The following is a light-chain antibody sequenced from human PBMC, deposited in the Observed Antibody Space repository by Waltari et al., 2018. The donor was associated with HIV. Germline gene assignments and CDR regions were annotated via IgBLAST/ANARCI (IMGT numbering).Light chain of an antibody. Sequence: QSVLTQPPSVSGAPRQWVTISCSGGSSNIGNNAIHWYQQLPGKAPKLLIYFDDLLPSGVSARSSGPKSGTSASLAISGLQAEDEADYYCAAWDGSLNGVVFGGGTKVTVL. CDR2: FDD. CDR3: AAWDGSLNGVV. J-gene: IGLJ2*01. CDR1: SSNIGNNA. V-gene: IGLV1-36*01.